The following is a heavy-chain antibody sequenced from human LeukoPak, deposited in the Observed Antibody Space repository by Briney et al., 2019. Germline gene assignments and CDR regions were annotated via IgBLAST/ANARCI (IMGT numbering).Heavy chain of an antibody. J-gene: IGHJ4*02. CDR1: GLTFSSYA. D-gene: IGHD3-16*01. V-gene: IGHV3-23*01. CDR2: ISGSGGST. CDR3: ANRPVWVHYAADY. Sequence: GGSLRLSCAASGLTFSSYAMNWVRQAPGKGLEWVSTISGSGGSTSYADSVKGRFTISRDNSKNTLYLHVNSLRADDTAVYYCANRPVWVHYAADYWGQGTLVTVSS.